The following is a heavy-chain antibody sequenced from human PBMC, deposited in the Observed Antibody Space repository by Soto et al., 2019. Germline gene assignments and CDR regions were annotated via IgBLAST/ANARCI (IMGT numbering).Heavy chain of an antibody. CDR1: GFTFSDYY. D-gene: IGHD3-16*01. V-gene: IGHV3-11*01. Sequence: GGSLRLSCAASGFTFSDYYMSWIRQAPGKGLEYVSYISSGGTTIYYADSVKGRFTISRDNAENSLYLQMNSLRAEDTAVYYCARDLIYYYGMDVWGQGTTVTVSS. J-gene: IGHJ6*02. CDR3: ARDLIYYYGMDV. CDR2: ISSGGTTI.